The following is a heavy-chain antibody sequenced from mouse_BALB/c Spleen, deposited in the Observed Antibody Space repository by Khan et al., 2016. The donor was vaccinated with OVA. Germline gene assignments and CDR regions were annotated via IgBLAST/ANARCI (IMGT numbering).Heavy chain of an antibody. J-gene: IGHJ4*01. V-gene: IGHV3-8*02. CDR2: ITYSGNT. CDR1: GDSITSGF. Sequence: DVQLQESGPSLVKPSQTLSLTCSVTGDSITSGFWNWIRKFPGNKFEYLGYITYSGNTYYNPSLRSRFSITRDTSKSQYYLQLNSVTTEDTATYYCARSYGSWAMDYWGQGTSVTVSS. D-gene: IGHD1-1*01. CDR3: ARSYGSWAMDY.